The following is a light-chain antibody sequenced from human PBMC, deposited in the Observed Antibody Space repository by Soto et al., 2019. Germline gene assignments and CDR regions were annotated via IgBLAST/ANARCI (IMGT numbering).Light chain of an antibody. J-gene: IGKJ2*01. CDR2: QTS. V-gene: IGKV1-5*03. CDR3: QQYHD. Sequence: DNQMTQSPSTLSASVGDSVTITCRASQSISTWLAWYQQKPGKAPKVLIHQTSILQDGVPSRFSGTGSGTEFTLTIDSLQPDDFATYYCQQYHDFGQGTKLEI. CDR1: QSISTW.